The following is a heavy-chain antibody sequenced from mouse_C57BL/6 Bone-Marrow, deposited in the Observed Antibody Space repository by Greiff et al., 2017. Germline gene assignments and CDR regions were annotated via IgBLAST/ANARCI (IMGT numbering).Heavy chain of an antibody. CDR2: INPDSSTI. CDR3: ASAYYSWPV. V-gene: IGHV4-1*01. J-gene: IGHJ3*01. D-gene: IGHD2-12*01. Sequence: EVKVIEPGGGLVQPGGSLKLSCAASGTGFSRYWMSWVRRAPGKGLEWIGEINPDSSTINYAPTLKDKFNIPRDNAKNTLYLQMSKVRSADKALYCCASAYYSWPVWGTGTLVTVSA. CDR1: GTGFSRYW.